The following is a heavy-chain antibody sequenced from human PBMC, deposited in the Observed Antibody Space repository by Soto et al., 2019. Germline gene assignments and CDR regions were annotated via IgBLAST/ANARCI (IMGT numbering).Heavy chain of an antibody. D-gene: IGHD3-22*01. CDR3: ACRGYYYDSSGYPSVWY. J-gene: IGHJ4*02. CDR2: ISYTGST. Sequence: PSETLSLTCTVSGGSISSKYWSWIRQPPGKGLEWIGYISYTGSTNYNPSLKSRVTISVDTSKNQFSLKLSSVTAADTAVYYCACRGYYYDSSGYPSVWYWGQGTLVTVSS. CDR1: GGSISSKY. V-gene: IGHV4-59*08.